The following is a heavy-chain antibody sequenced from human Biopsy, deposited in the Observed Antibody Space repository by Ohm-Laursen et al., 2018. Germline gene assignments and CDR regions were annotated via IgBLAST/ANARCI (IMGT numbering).Heavy chain of an antibody. J-gene: IGHJ4*01. CDR3: AKNSGYSHDY. V-gene: IGHV4-4*07. D-gene: IGHD3-22*01. Sequence: SDTLSLTWTVSGASITSYYWSWIRQPAGKGLEWIGHTYKGRNTNHNPSPKSRLTMSVDTSKNQFSLNLTTVTTADTAVYYCAKNSGYSHDYWGPGILVTVPS. CDR2: TYKGRNT. CDR1: GASITSYY.